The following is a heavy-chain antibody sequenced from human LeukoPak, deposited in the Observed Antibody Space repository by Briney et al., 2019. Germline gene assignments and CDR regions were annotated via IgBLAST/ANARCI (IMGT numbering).Heavy chain of an antibody. CDR2: ISHIGRT. V-gene: IGHV4-59*11. J-gene: IGHJ3*02. CDR3: ARDLVTVTKGFDI. Sequence: SETLSLTCAVSGDSFSRHYWTWIRQSPGTGLEWIGYISHIGRTNYNPSLKSRVTISIDTSKNQFSLKLRSVTAADTAVSYCARDLVTVTKGFDIWGQGTMVSVSS. D-gene: IGHD4-17*01. CDR1: GDSFSRHY.